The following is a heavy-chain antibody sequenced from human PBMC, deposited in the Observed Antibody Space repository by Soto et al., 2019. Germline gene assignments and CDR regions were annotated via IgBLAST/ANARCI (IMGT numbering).Heavy chain of an antibody. J-gene: IGHJ6*02. D-gene: IGHD2-2*01. Sequence: PGGPLRLSCAASGFTFSSYGMHWVRKAPGKGLEWVAVIWYDGSNKYYADSVKGRFTISRDNSKNTLYLQMNSLRAEDTAVYYCARGSYCSSTSCFDYYYGMDVWGQGTTVTVSS. CDR1: GFTFSSYG. V-gene: IGHV3-33*01. CDR2: IWYDGSNK. CDR3: ARGSYCSSTSCFDYYYGMDV.